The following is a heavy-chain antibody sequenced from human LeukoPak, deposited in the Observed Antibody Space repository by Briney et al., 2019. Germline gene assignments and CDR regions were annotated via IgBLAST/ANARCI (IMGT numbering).Heavy chain of an antibody. CDR2: IYYSGST. J-gene: IGHJ4*02. Sequence: PSETLSLTCTVSGGSISSGGYYWSWIRQHPGKGLEWIGYIYYSGSTYYNPSLKSRVTISVDTSKNQFSLKLSSVTAADTAVYYCARLRVYSYYFDYWGQGTLVTVSS. CDR1: GGSISSGGYY. D-gene: IGHD1-26*01. CDR3: ARLRVYSYYFDY. V-gene: IGHV4-31*03.